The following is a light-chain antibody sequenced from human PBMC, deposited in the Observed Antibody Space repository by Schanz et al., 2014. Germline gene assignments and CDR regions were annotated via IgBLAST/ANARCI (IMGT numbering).Light chain of an antibody. CDR3: SSYAGGNNWV. V-gene: IGLV2-14*02. Sequence: QSVLTQPASVSGSPGQSITISCTGTSSDVGSYNLVSWYQQHPGKAPKLMIYEGSKRPSGVPDRFSGSKSGNTASLTVSGLQAEDEADYYCSSYAGGNNWVFGGGTKLTVL. J-gene: IGLJ3*02. CDR2: EGS. CDR1: SSDVGSYNL.